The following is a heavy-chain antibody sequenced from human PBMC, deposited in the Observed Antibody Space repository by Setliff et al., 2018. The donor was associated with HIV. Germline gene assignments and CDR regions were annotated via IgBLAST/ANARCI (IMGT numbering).Heavy chain of an antibody. Sequence: PSETLSLTCAVYGESFNDYYWTWIRQPPGKGLEWIGEIDHSGNIKYHASPKSRVTISVDTSRNQFSLNLSSVTAADTAVYYCARFPLLHKNAFDIWGQGTMVTVSS. CDR2: IDHSGNI. CDR1: GESFNDYY. CDR3: ARFPLLHKNAFDI. J-gene: IGHJ3*02. V-gene: IGHV4-34*01. D-gene: IGHD2-15*01.